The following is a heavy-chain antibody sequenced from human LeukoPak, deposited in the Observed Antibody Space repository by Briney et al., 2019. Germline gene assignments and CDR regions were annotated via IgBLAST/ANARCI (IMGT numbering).Heavy chain of an antibody. CDR3: TTDGFGVYYDFWSGYYSDAFDI. Sequence: GRSLRLSCGASGFTFSSYAMHWVRQAPGKGLEWVAVISYEGSNKYYADSVKGRFTISRDNSRNTLYLQMNSLKTEDTAVYYCTTDGFGVYYDFWSGYYSDAFDIWGQGTMVTVSS. CDR2: ISYEGSNK. V-gene: IGHV3-30-3*01. CDR1: GFTFSSYA. J-gene: IGHJ3*02. D-gene: IGHD3-3*01.